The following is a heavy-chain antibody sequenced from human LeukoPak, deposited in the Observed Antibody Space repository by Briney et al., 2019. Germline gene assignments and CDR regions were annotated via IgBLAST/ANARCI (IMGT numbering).Heavy chain of an antibody. CDR3: ARSRSGTRWSISIDY. D-gene: IGHD3-10*01. J-gene: IGHJ4*02. Sequence: SETLSLTCSVSGGSISGDSYYWGWLRQPPGKGLEWIGSIHYSGSTYYSPSLKSRVTISVDTSKNQFSLRLSSVTAADTALYYCARSRSGTRWSISIDYWGQGTLVTVSS. V-gene: IGHV4-39*01. CDR1: GGSISGDSYY. CDR2: IHYSGST.